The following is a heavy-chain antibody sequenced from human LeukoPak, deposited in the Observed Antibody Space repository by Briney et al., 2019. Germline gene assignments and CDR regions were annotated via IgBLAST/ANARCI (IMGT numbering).Heavy chain of an antibody. V-gene: IGHV4-61*02. Sequence: SETLSLTCTVSGGSISSGSYYWSWLRQPAGKGLEWIGRIYTSGSTNYNPSLKSRVTISVDTSKNQFSLKLSSVTAADTAVYYCARDPPKWELLQGTAFDIWGQGTTVTVSS. CDR2: IYTSGST. J-gene: IGHJ3*02. CDR1: GGSISSGSYY. CDR3: ARDPPKWELLQGTAFDI. D-gene: IGHD1-26*01.